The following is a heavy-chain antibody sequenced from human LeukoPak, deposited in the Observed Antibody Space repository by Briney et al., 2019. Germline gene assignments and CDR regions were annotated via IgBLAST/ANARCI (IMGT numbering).Heavy chain of an antibody. CDR1: GGSFSGCY. J-gene: IGHJ6*02. D-gene: IGHD4-17*01. CDR2: INHSGST. CDR3: AREERQTTLPEGMDV. V-gene: IGHV4-34*01. Sequence: PSETLSLTCAVYGGSFSGCYWSWIRQPPGKGLEWIGEINHSGSTNYNPSLKSRVTISVDTSKNQFSLKLSSVTAADTAVYYCAREERQTTLPEGMDVWGQGTTVTVSS.